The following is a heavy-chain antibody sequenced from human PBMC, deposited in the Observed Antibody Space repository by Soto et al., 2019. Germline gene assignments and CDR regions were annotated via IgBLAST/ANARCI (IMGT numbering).Heavy chain of an antibody. Sequence: SETLCLSYTVCGDSVYISKLADSVSKPPGTGLEWIGEAHHSGRTNYNPSLKSRVTISVDRSQNHFSLQLTSVSAADTAVYYCARLNGYCIRGSCHGHYAMDVWGQGTTVTVSS. D-gene: IGHD2-15*01. CDR2: AHHSGRT. V-gene: IGHV4-4*02. CDR3: ARLNGYCIRGSCHGHYAMDV. J-gene: IGHJ6*02. CDR1: GDSVYISKL.